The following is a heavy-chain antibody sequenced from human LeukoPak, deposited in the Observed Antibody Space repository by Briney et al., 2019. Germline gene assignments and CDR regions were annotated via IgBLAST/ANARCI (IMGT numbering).Heavy chain of an antibody. D-gene: IGHD6-19*01. J-gene: IGHJ4*02. CDR1: GYSFSTHW. CDR3: ARGGTSGWRTPNDDY. Sequence: GASVKVSCKASGYSFSTHWMHWVRQAPGQGLEWMGWISAYNGYTNYAQKLQGRVTMTTDTSTNTVYMELRSLRSDDTAVYYCARGGTSGWRTPNDDYWGQGTLVTVSS. V-gene: IGHV1-18*04. CDR2: ISAYNGYT.